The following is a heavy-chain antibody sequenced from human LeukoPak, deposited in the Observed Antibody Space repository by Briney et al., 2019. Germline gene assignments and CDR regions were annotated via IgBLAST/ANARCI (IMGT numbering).Heavy chain of an antibody. CDR2: IIPIFGTA. CDR1: GGTFSSYA. D-gene: IGHD2-2*02. CDR3: ARGVGGYCSSTSCYTRYYYYYYYTDV. V-gene: IGHV1-69*01. J-gene: IGHJ6*03. Sequence: ASVKVSCKASGGTFSSYAISWVRQAPGQGLEWMGGIIPIFGTANYAQKFQGRVTITADESTSTAYMELSSLRSEDTAVYYCARGVGGYCSSTSCYTRYYYYYYYTDVWGKGTTVTVSS.